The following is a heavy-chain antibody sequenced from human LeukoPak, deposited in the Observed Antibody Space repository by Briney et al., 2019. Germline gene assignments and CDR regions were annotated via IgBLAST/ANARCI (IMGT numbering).Heavy chain of an antibody. J-gene: IGHJ5*02. CDR3: ARVAYRLWFGEFINWFDP. Sequence: ASVKVSCKASGGTFSSYAISWVRQAPGQGLEWMGWISAYNGNTNYAQKLQGRVTMTTDTSTSTAYMELRSLRSDDTAVYYCARVAYRLWFGEFINWFDPWGQGTLVTVSS. CDR1: GGTFSSYA. D-gene: IGHD3-10*01. CDR2: ISAYNGNT. V-gene: IGHV1-18*01.